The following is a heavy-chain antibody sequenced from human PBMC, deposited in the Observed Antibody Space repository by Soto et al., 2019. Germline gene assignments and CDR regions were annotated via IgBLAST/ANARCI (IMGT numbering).Heavy chain of an antibody. CDR1: GYTFTSYG. CDR2: ISAHNGNT. V-gene: IGHV1-18*01. Sequence: QVHLVQSGAEVKKPGASVKVSCKASGYTFTSYGITWVRQAPGQGLEWMGGISAHNGNTDYAQKLQGRVIVTRDTSTSTACMELRSLISDDTAVYYCARGRYGDYWGQGALVTVSS. D-gene: IGHD1-1*01. J-gene: IGHJ4*02. CDR3: ARGRYGDY.